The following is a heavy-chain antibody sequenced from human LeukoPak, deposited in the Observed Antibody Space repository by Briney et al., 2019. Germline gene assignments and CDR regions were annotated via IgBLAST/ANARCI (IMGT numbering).Heavy chain of an antibody. CDR3: ARAGVAATLDY. CDR2: VRNKANSYTT. CDR1: GFTFTDHY. Sequence: GGSLRLSCAASGFTFTDHYMDWARQAPGKGLEWVGRVRNKANSYTTEYAASVKGRFTVSRDDSKSSIYLQMNSLKIDDTAVYYCARAGVAATLDYWGQGTLVTVSS. J-gene: IGHJ4*02. V-gene: IGHV3-72*01. D-gene: IGHD2-15*01.